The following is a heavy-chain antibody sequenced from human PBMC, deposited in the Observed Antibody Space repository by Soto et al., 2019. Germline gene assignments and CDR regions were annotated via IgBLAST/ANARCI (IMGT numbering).Heavy chain of an antibody. CDR3: ANAKFYFDSSPFDS. Sequence: GGSLRVSCSTSGFTFEDYAVHWVRQSSRKGLECVSFINADGSDRYYADSVKGRFTISRDNTKGSFYLQMDRLRLEDTAIYYCANAKFYFDSSPFDSRGQGTLVTVS. J-gene: IGHJ4*02. V-gene: IGHV3-43D*04. CDR2: INADGSDR. D-gene: IGHD1-26*01. CDR1: GFTFEDYA.